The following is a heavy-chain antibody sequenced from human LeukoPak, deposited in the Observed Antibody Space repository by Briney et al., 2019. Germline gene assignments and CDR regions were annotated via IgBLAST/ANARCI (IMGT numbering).Heavy chain of an antibody. Sequence: PSETLSLTCTVSGGSISSSSYYWGWIRQPPGKGLEWIGSIYYSGSTYYNPSLKSRVTISVDTSKNQFSLKLSSVTAADTAVYYCARQAYSSNDYWGQGTLVTVSS. CDR2: IYYSGST. V-gene: IGHV4-39*01. J-gene: IGHJ4*02. D-gene: IGHD2-2*01. CDR3: ARQAYSSNDY. CDR1: GGSISSSSYY.